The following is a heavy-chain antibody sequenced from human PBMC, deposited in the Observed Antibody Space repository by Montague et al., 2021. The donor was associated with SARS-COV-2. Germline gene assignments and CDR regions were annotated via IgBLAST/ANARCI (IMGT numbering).Heavy chain of an antibody. D-gene: IGHD3-16*02. V-gene: IGHV4-39*01. CDR3: ARHLTYYAEVWGTHRYTPDY. Sequence: SETLSLTCTVSGGSISSSSYYWGWIRQPPGKGPEWIGSIYYSGSTNYNPSLKSRVTMSVDTSKKQFSLRLTSVTAADTAVYYCARHLTYYAEVWGTHRYTPDYWGQGTLVTVSS. CDR2: IYYSGST. CDR1: GGSISSSSYY. J-gene: IGHJ4*02.